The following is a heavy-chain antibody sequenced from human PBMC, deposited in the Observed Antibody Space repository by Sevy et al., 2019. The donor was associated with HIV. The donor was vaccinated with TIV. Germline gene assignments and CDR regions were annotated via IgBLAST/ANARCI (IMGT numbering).Heavy chain of an antibody. D-gene: IGHD2-8*02. CDR1: GFAFTNYY. CDR3: ARHSGPGWWDY. CDR2: IKEDGSEK. J-gene: IGHJ4*02. V-gene: IGHV3-7*01. Sequence: GGSLRLSCTASGFAFTNYYAMHWVRQAPGKGLEWVANIKEDGSEKNYGDSVRGRFTISRDNSKNSLYLQINSLRADDTAVYYCARHSGPGWWDYWGQGTLVTVSS.